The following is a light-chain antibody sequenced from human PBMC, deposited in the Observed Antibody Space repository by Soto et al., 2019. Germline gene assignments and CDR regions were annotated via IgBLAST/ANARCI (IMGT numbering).Light chain of an antibody. CDR2: DVT. CDR1: SSDVGGYNS. J-gene: IGLJ1*01. Sequence: QSVLTQPASVSGSPGQSITISCTGTSSDVGGYNSVSWYRQDPGKAPKFMIYDVTNRPSGVSNRFSGSKSGNTASLTISGLQAEDEADYYCSSFTSDITYVFGTGTKVTVL. CDR3: SSFTSDITYV. V-gene: IGLV2-14*01.